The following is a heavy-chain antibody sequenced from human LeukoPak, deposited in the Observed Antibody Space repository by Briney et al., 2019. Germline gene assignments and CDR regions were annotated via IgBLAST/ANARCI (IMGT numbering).Heavy chain of an antibody. Sequence: PSETLSLTCTVSGGSISSGSYYWSWIRQPAGKGLEWIGRIYTSGSTNYNPSLKSRVTISVDTSKNQFSLKLSSVTAADTAVYYCARGLGPSTMVRGAPSYYFDYWGQGTLVTVSS. J-gene: IGHJ4*02. CDR3: ARGLGPSTMVRGAPSYYFDY. CDR1: GGSISSGSYY. CDR2: IYTSGST. D-gene: IGHD3-10*01. V-gene: IGHV4-61*02.